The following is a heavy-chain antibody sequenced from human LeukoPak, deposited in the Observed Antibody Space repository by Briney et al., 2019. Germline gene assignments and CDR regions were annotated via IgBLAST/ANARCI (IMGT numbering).Heavy chain of an antibody. CDR1: GYTFTSYY. V-gene: IGHV1-46*01. D-gene: IGHD3-9*01. J-gene: IGHJ4*02. CDR2: INPSGGST. Sequence: ASVKVSCKASGYTFTSYYMHWVRQAPGQGLEWMGIINPSGGSTSYAQKFQGRVTMTRDTSTSTVYMELSSLRSEDTAVYYCAKDSQYDILTGYLDYWGQGTLVTVSS. CDR3: AKDSQYDILTGYLDY.